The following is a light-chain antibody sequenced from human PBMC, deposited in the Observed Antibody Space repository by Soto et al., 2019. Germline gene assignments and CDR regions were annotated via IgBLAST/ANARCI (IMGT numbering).Light chain of an antibody. CDR1: QSISSY. Sequence: DIQMTQSPSSMSASVEERVTITCRASQSISSYLNWYQQKPGKAPKLLIYAASSLQSGVPSRFSGSGSGTDFTLTISSLQPEDFATYYCQQSYSTLTFGGGTKVVIK. J-gene: IGKJ4*01. CDR2: AAS. CDR3: QQSYSTLT. V-gene: IGKV1-39*01.